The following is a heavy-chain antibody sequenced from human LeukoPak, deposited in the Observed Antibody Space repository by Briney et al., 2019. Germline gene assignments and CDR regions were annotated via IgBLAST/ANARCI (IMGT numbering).Heavy chain of an antibody. CDR1: GFIFDDFG. CDR3: ARDGGYCSSTSCYTLDY. V-gene: IGHV3-20*04. J-gene: IGHJ4*02. D-gene: IGHD2-2*02. Sequence: GGSLRLSCAASGFIFDDFGMSWVRQAPGKGLEWVPGINWNSVDIGYADSVKGRSTISRDNAKNSLYLQMNSLRAEDTALYYCARDGGYCSSTSCYTLDYWGQGTLVTVSS. CDR2: INWNSVDI.